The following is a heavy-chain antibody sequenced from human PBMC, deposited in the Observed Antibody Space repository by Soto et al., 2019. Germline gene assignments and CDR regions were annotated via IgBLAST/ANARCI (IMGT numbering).Heavy chain of an antibody. CDR3: AAIISRYDAKSIH. CDR2: IVVDSNNT. CDR1: GFTISNSA. J-gene: IGHJ4*01. V-gene: IGHV1-58*01. Sequence: MQLLQSGSAVRKPGTSVKVSCQAYGFTISNSAVQWVRQVRGQRPERMGWIVVDSNNTQYAQQFEERVTITSDMSTGTAYVELSSMRADDTAIYYCAAIISRYDAKSIHWGSGTVVAVAS. D-gene: IGHD3-9*01.